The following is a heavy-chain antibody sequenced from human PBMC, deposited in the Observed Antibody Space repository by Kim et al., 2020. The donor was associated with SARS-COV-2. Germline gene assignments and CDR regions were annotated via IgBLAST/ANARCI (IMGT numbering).Heavy chain of an antibody. CDR3: AKDISQPATNPGIAAAGETYYYSYGMDV. Sequence: GGSLRLSCAASGFTFDDYAMHWVRQAPGKGLEWVSLISWDGGSTYYADSVKGRFTISRDNSKNSLYLQMNSLRAEDTALYYCAKDISQPATNPGIAAAGETYYYSYGMDVWGQGTTVTVSS. D-gene: IGHD6-13*01. V-gene: IGHV3-43D*03. J-gene: IGHJ6*02. CDR2: ISWDGGST. CDR1: GFTFDDYA.